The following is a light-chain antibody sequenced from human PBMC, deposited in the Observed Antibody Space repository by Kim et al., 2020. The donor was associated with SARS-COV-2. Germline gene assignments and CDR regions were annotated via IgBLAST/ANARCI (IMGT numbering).Light chain of an antibody. V-gene: IGKV3-15*01. CDR2: GAS. Sequence: EIVMTQSPATLSVSPGERVTLSCRASQGISSNLGWYQQKPGQAPRLLIYGASTRATGIPVRFSGSGSGTEFTLTISSLQSEDFAVYCCQQYNDWPWTFGQGTKVEIK. CDR1: QGISSN. J-gene: IGKJ1*01. CDR3: QQYNDWPWT.